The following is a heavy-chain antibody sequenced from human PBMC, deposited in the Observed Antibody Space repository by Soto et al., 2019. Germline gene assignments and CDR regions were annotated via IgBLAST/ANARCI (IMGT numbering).Heavy chain of an antibody. D-gene: IGHD3-10*01. V-gene: IGHV4-4*02. CDR3: ARRWGEGRVDY. CDR1: GGSISSSHW. J-gene: IGHJ4*02. CDR2: IYHSGNT. Sequence: QVQLQESGPGLVKPSGTLSLTCAVSGGSISSSHWWSWVRQPPGKGLEWIGEIYHSGNTNYNPSLKSRVTMAVDKSRHQFSLKLSSVTAADTAVYYCARRWGEGRVDYWGQGTLVTVSS.